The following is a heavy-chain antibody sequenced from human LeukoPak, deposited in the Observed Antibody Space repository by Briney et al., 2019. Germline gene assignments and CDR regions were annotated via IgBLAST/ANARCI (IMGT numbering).Heavy chain of an antibody. CDR3: ATDGAGFDT. CDR2: INIGGTNT. CDR1: GYTFNDYY. J-gene: IGHJ5*02. V-gene: IGHV3-11*01. Sequence: GGSLRLSCAASGYTFNDYYMSWIRQAPGKGLEWLSYINIGGTNTHYADSVKGRFTISRDNAKKPLYLEMNNLRAEDTAVYYCATDGAGFDTWGQGVLVTVSS.